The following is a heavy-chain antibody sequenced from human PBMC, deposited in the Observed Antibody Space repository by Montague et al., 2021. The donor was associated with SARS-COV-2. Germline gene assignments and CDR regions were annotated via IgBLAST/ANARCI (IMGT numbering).Heavy chain of an antibody. D-gene: IGHD1-14*01. CDR2: IYTSGST. CDR3: ARGSFGMGALDI. Sequence: SETLSLTCTVSGGSISSYYWSWIRQPAGKGLEWIGLIYTSGSTNYNPSLESRVTMSLDTSKNQFSLKLRFVTAADTAVYYCARGSFGMGALDIWGQGTMVTVSS. CDR1: GGSISSYY. J-gene: IGHJ3*02. V-gene: IGHV4-4*07.